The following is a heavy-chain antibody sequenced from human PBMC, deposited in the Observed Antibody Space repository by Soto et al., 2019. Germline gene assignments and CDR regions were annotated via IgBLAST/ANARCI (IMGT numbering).Heavy chain of an antibody. CDR1: GYRFTSYW. CDR2: IYPGDSDT. J-gene: IGHJ6*03. Sequence: GESLTISCTGSGYRFTSYWSGWVRQMPGKGLEWMGIIYPGDSDTRYSPSFQGQVTIAADKSISTAYLQWSSLKDSDTAMYYCARGSTDYYYYMDVWGKGTTVTVSS. CDR3: ARGSTDYYYYMDV. V-gene: IGHV5-51*01.